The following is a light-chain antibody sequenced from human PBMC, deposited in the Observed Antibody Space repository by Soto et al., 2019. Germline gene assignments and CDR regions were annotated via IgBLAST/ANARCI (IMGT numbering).Light chain of an antibody. Sequence: QSVLTQSPSASASLGASVKLTCTLSSGHSSYAIAWHQQQPEKGPRYLMKVNSDGRHSKGDGIPDRLSGSSSGAERYLTISSLQSEDEADYYCQTWGTDIHVVFGGGTKLTVL. CDR3: QTWGTDIHVV. J-gene: IGLJ2*01. V-gene: IGLV4-69*01. CDR2: VNSDGRH. CDR1: SGHSSYA.